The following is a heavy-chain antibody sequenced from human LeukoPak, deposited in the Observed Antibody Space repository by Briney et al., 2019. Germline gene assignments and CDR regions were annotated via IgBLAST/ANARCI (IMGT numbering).Heavy chain of an antibody. J-gene: IGHJ4*02. D-gene: IGHD6-13*01. CDR2: IIPIFGTA. Sequence: ASVKVSCKASGGTFSSYAISWVRQAPGQGLEWMGGIIPIFGTANYAQKFQGRVTITADKSTSTAYMELSSLRSEDTAVYYCARGTIAAAGTRKFDYWGQGTLVTVSS. CDR3: ARGTIAAAGTRKFDY. V-gene: IGHV1-69*06. CDR1: GGTFSSYA.